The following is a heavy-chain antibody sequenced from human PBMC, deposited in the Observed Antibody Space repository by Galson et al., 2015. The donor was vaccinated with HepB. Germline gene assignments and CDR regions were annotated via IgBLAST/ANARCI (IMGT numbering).Heavy chain of an antibody. CDR2: ISYDGSNK. V-gene: IGHV3-30*18. D-gene: IGHD6-19*01. CDR3: AKDTGYSSGWSLGS. J-gene: IGHJ4*02. CDR1: GFTFSSYG. Sequence: SLRLSCAASGFTFSSYGMHWVRQAPGKGLEWVAVISYDGSNKYYADSVRGRFTISRDNSKNTLYLQMNSLRAEDTAVFYCAKDTGYSSGWSLGSWGQGTLVTVSS.